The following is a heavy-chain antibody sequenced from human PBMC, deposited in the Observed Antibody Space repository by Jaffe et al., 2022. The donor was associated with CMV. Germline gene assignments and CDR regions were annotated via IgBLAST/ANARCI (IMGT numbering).Heavy chain of an antibody. CDR1: GGSISSYY. D-gene: IGHD4-17*01. Sequence: QVQLQESGPGLVKPSETLSLTCTVSGGSISSYYWSWIRQPPGKGLEWIGYIYYSGSTNYNPSLKSRVTISVDTSKNQFSLKLSSVTAADTAVYYCARSRYGDYADNWFDPWGQGTLVTVSS. V-gene: IGHV4-59*01. CDR3: ARSRYGDYADNWFDP. CDR2: IYYSGST. J-gene: IGHJ5*02.